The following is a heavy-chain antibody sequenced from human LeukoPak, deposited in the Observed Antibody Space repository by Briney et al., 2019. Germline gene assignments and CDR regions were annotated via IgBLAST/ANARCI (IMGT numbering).Heavy chain of an antibody. CDR2: IYSGGST. V-gene: IGHV3-53*01. CDR3: ARDRVGATIDH. J-gene: IGHJ4*02. CDR1: GLTVSNNY. Sequence: GGSLRLSCAASGLTVSNNYMTWVRQAPGKGLEWVSVIYSGGSTYYADSVKGRFTISRDNSKNTLYLQMNSLGAEDTAVYYCARDRVGATIDHWGQGTLVTVSS. D-gene: IGHD1-26*01.